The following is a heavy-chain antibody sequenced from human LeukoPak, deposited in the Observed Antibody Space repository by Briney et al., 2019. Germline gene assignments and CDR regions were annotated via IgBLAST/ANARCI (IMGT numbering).Heavy chain of an antibody. CDR3: ARVSSGLYSSGFDY. Sequence: GGSLRLFCAASGFTFSSYSMNWVRQAPGKGLEGVSSISSSRSYIYYADSVEGRFTISRDNAKNSLYPQMNSLRAEDTAVYSCARVSSGLYSSGFDYWGQGTLVTVSS. J-gene: IGHJ4*02. V-gene: IGHV3-21*01. D-gene: IGHD6-19*01. CDR2: ISSSRSYI. CDR1: GFTFSSYS.